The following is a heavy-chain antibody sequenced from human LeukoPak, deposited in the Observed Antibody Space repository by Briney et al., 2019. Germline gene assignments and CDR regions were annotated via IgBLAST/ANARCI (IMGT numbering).Heavy chain of an antibody. D-gene: IGHD7-27*01. CDR2: IYYIGTT. CDR3: AIDWGDDAFDI. J-gene: IGHJ3*02. V-gene: IGHV4-61*01. CDR1: GGSVSSDSYY. Sequence: SETLSLTCTVSGGSVSSDSYYWSWIRQPPGKGLEWIGYIYYIGTTKYNPSLKSRVTMSIDTSKNQFSLKLSSVTAADTAVYYCAIDWGDDAFDIWGQGTMATVSS.